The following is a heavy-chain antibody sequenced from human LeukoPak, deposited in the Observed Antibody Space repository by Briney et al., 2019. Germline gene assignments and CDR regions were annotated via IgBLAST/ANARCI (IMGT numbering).Heavy chain of an antibody. V-gene: IGHV1-69*13. CDR2: IIPIFCTA. Sequence: SVKVSCKASGGTFSSYAISWVRQATGRGLEWMGGIIPIFCTANYAHKFQGRVTITADDSTSTAYMEMSSLRSEDTAVYYCARAIAAPPDDAFDIWGQGTMVTVSS. CDR1: GGTFSSYA. J-gene: IGHJ3*02. CDR3: ARAIAAPPDDAFDI. D-gene: IGHD6-6*01.